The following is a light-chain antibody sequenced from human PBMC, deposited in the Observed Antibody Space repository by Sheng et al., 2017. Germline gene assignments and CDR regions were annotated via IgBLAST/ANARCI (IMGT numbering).Light chain of an antibody. V-gene: IGLV3-1*01. CDR1: ALPNQF. CDR3: QAWDSSTALYV. CDR2: KAT. Sequence: SYELTQPPSVSVSPGQTARITCSGDALPNQFAYWYQRKPGQAPVLVMYKATERPSGIPERFSGSNSGNTATLTISGTQAMDEADYYCQAWDSSTALYVFGTGTKVTVL. J-gene: IGLJ1*01.